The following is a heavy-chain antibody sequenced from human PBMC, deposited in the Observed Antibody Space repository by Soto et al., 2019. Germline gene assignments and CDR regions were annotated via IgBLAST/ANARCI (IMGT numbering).Heavy chain of an antibody. J-gene: IGHJ5*02. V-gene: IGHV5-51*01. Sequence: PGESLKLSCKGSGYIFTSYWIGWVRQMPGKGLEWMAIIYPGDSDTRYSPSFQGQVTISADKSISTAYLQLSSLKASDTAVYYCARLETDLTSYDSSDPWGQGTLVSVSS. CDR1: GYIFTSYW. CDR2: IYPGDSDT. CDR3: ARLETDLTSYDSSDP. D-gene: IGHD3-9*01.